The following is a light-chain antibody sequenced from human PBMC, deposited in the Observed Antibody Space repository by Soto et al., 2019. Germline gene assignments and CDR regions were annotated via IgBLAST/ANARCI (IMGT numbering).Light chain of an antibody. Sequence: EIVLTQSPGTLSLSPGERATLSCRTSQSVSNNYLAWYQQRPGQAPRLLIYGASSRATGIPDRFSGSGSETDFTLIISRLQPEDFALYYCQQYGGSPITFGQGTRLEI. CDR1: QSVSNNY. V-gene: IGKV3-20*01. J-gene: IGKJ5*01. CDR2: GAS. CDR3: QQYGGSPIT.